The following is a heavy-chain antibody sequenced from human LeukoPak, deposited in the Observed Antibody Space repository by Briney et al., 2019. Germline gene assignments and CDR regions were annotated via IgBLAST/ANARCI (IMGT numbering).Heavy chain of an antibody. J-gene: IGHJ3*02. CDR2: IYYSGST. V-gene: IGHV4-31*03. Sequence: SETLSLTCTVSGGSISSGGYYWSWIRQHPGTGLEWIGYIYYSGSTYYNPSLKSRVTISVDTSKNQFSLKLSSVTAADTAVYYCARGHEVAFDIWGQGTMVTVSS. CDR1: GGSISSGGYY. CDR3: ARGHEVAFDI.